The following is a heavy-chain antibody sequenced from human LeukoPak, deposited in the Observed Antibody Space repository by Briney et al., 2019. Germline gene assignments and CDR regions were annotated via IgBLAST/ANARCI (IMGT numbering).Heavy chain of an antibody. V-gene: IGHV3-30*02. CDR1: GFTFSSYG. Sequence: GGSLRLSCGVSGFTFSSYGMHWVRQAPGKGLEWVAYIRYDGSNRHYADSVKGRFTISRDNSKNTLYLQMNSLRVEDTAVYYCAKGGRITMLRGVQRDHYFDYWGQGTLVTVSS. CDR3: AKGGRITMLRGVQRDHYFDY. CDR2: IRYDGSNR. J-gene: IGHJ4*02. D-gene: IGHD3-10*01.